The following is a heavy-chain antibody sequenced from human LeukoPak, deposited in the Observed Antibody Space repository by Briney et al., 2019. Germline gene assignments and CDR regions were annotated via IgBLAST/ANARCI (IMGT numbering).Heavy chain of an antibody. Sequence: ASVKVSCKASGYSFTGHYMHWVRQAPGQGPEWMGWINPNRGGTNYAQKFQGRVTMTRDTSISTAYMELSRLRSDDTAVYYCARGKPYSSSSIYYYYMDVWGKGTTVTVSS. CDR1: GYSFTGHY. CDR2: INPNRGGT. CDR3: ARGKPYSSSSIYYYYMDV. J-gene: IGHJ6*03. D-gene: IGHD6-6*01. V-gene: IGHV1-2*02.